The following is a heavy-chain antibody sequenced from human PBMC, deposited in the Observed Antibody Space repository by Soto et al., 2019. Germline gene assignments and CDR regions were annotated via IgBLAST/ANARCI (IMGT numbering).Heavy chain of an antibody. Sequence: GGYLRLSCAASGFTFSSYAMSWFRQAPGKGLEWVSAISGSGGSTYYADSVKGRFTISRDNSKSTVYLELNNLSAEDTAVYHRANNPGFDLGSPANLDWSAPRGQGSVVTGSS. CDR2: ISGSGGST. V-gene: IGHV3-23*01. CDR1: GFTFSSYA. D-gene: IGHD3-9*01. CDR3: ANNPGFDLGSPANLDWSAP. J-gene: IGHJ5*02.